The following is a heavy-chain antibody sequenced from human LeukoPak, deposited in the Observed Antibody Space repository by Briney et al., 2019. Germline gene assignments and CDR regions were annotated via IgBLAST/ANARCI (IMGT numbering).Heavy chain of an antibody. Sequence: GRTLSLSCAASGFTFNSYSMNWVRHPQAKGQGLVWYISSYCNFRFYADSAKRRFTISRDNGQNSLFLQMDSLRDEDTAVYYCARDVFTSTGFPEYWGQGILVTVSS. CDR3: ARDVFTSTGFPEY. V-gene: IGHV3-48*02. D-gene: IGHD3-22*01. CDR2: ISSYCNFR. J-gene: IGHJ4*02. CDR1: GFTFNSYS.